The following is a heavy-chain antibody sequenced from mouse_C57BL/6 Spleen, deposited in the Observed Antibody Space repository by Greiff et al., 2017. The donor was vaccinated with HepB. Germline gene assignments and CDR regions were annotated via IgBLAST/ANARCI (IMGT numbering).Heavy chain of an antibody. CDR2: INYDGSST. CDR3: ARGAGYYAMDY. CDR1: GFTFSDYY. V-gene: IGHV5-16*01. J-gene: IGHJ4*01. Sequence: EVQRVESEGGLVQPGSSMKLSCTASGFTFSDYYMAWVRQVPEKGLEWVANINYDGSSTYYLDSLKSRFIISRDNAKNILYLQMSSLKSEDTATYYCARGAGYYAMDYWGQGTSVTVSS.